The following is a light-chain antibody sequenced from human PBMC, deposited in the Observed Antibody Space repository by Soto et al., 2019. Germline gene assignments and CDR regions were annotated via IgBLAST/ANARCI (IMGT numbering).Light chain of an antibody. CDR2: DND. CDR1: TSNIGNTF. Sequence: QSALTQPPSVSAAPGQRVTISCSGSTSNIGNTFVSWYQQLPGAAPKLLIYDNDKRPSGTPDRFSGSKSGTSATLAITGLQTRDEAVYHCGAWDISLSAVVFGGGTKLTVL. CDR3: GAWDISLSAVV. J-gene: IGLJ2*01. V-gene: IGLV1-51*01.